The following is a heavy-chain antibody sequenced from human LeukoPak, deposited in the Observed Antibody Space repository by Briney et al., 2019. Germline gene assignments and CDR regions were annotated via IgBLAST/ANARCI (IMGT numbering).Heavy chain of an antibody. CDR2: IYSSWVT. CDR3: VRWASHYFYFRFDV. J-gene: IGHJ6*04. CDR1: GDSMSDFY. D-gene: IGHD2/OR15-2a*01. V-gene: IGHV4-4*07. Sequence: PSETLSLTCTVSGDSMSDFYWSGVRLSAPKGLEGIGRIYSSWVTDYSPALESRVTMSVDMSKSQSSLEMNSVTAADTAVYFCVRWASHYFYFRFDVWGKGAPVTVSS.